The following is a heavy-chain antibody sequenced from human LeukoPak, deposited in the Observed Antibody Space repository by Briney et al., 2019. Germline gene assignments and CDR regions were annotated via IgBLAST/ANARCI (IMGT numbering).Heavy chain of an antibody. CDR2: ISAYNGNT. CDR3: ARGAADYYDSSGYY. D-gene: IGHD3-22*01. J-gene: IGHJ4*02. V-gene: IGHV1-18*01. CDR1: GYTFTTYG. Sequence: ASVKVSCKASGYTFTTYGISWVRQAPGQGLEWMGWISAYNGNTNYAQKLQGRVTMTTDTSTSTAYMELRSLRSDDTAVYYCARGAADYYDSSGYYWGQGTLVTVSS.